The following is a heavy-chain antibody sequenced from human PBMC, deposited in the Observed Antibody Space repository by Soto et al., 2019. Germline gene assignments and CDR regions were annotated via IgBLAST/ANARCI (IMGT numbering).Heavy chain of an antibody. CDR2: INPNSGGT. J-gene: IGHJ6*02. D-gene: IGHD2-8*01. Sequence: RASVKVSCKASGYTFTGYYMHWVRQAPGQGLEWMGWINPNSGGTNYAQKFQGWVTMTRDTSISTAYMELSRLRSDDTAVYYCARDLGYCTNGVCLNYYYYYGMDVWGQGTTVTVSS. CDR3: ARDLGYCTNGVCLNYYYYYGMDV. CDR1: GYTFTGYY. V-gene: IGHV1-2*04.